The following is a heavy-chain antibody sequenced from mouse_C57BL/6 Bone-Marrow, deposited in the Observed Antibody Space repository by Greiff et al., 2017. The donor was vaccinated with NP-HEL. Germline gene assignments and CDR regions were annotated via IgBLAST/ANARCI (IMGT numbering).Heavy chain of an antibody. CDR3: ARRGLRPWFAY. CDR2: IDPSDSYT. J-gene: IGHJ3*01. CDR1: GYTFTSYW. D-gene: IGHD2-4*01. Sequence: VQLQQPGAELVKPGASVKLSCKASGYTFTSYWMQWVKQRPGQGLEWIGEIDPSDSYTNFNQKFKGKATLTVDTSSSTAYMQFSSMKSVDSEVYYCARRGLRPWFAYWGQGTLVTVSA. V-gene: IGHV1-50*01.